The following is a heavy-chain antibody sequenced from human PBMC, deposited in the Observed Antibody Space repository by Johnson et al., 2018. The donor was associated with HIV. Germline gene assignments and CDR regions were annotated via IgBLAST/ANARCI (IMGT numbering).Heavy chain of an antibody. J-gene: IGHJ3*02. Sequence: QVQLLESGGGVVQPGRSLRLSCAASGFTFSSYGMHWVRQAPGKGLEWVEVIWYDGSYKYYSDSVKGRFTISRDNSKNTFYLQMNSLRDEDTAMYYCAKCIWGSSLIDVFDIWGQGTMVTVSS. D-gene: IGHD3-16*01. V-gene: IGHV3-33*06. CDR2: IWYDGSYK. CDR1: GFTFSSYG. CDR3: AKCIWGSSLIDVFDI.